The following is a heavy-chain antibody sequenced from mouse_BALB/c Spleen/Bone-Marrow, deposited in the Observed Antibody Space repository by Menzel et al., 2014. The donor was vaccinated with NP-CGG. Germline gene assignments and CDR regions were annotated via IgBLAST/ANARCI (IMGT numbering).Heavy chain of an antibody. CDR1: GFTFSSFG. Sequence: DVKLVESGGGLVQPGGSRKLSCAASGFTFSSFGMHWVRQAPVKGLEWVAYISSGSSTIYYADTVKGRFTISRDNPKNTLFLQMTSLRSEDTAMYYCARAGMDYWGQGTSVTVSS. D-gene: IGHD3-3*01. V-gene: IGHV5-17*02. CDR2: ISSGSSTI. J-gene: IGHJ4*01. CDR3: ARAGMDY.